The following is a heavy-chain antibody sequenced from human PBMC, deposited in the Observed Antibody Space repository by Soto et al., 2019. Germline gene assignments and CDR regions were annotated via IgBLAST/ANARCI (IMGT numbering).Heavy chain of an antibody. CDR1: GFTFSSYA. CDR2: ISGSGGST. CDR3: AKDFVSSSWYVPLDY. D-gene: IGHD6-13*01. Sequence: EVQLLESGGGLVQPGGSLRLSCAASGFTFSSYAMSWVRQAPGKGLEWVSAISGSGGSTYYADSVKGRFTISRDNSKNTLDLEMNSLRAEDTAVYYCAKDFVSSSWYVPLDYWGQGTLVTVSS. J-gene: IGHJ4*02. V-gene: IGHV3-23*01.